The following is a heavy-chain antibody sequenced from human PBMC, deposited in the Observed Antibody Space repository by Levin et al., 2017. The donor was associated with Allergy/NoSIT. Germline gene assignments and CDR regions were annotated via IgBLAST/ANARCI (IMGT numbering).Heavy chain of an antibody. CDR2: MTWNSGSA. CDR3: VKDNELKHGWYGNLDC. J-gene: IGHJ4*02. D-gene: IGHD6-19*01. CDR1: GFTFNDYT. V-gene: IGHV3-43*01. Sequence: GESLKISCTASGFTFNDYTMHWVRQAPGKGLEWVSLMTWNSGSAYYADSVKGRFTISRNNSKKSLLLQMNSLRAEDTALYYCVKDNELKHGWYGNLDCWGQGTLVTVSS.